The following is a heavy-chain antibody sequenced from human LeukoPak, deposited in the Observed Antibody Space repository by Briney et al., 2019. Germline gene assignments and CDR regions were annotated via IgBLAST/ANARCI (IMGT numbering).Heavy chain of an antibody. CDR2: INPSGGST. V-gene: IGHV1-46*01. CDR1: GYTFTSYY. Sequence: ASVKVSCKASGYTFTSYYMHWVRQAPGQGLEWMGIINPSGGSTSYAQKFQGRVTMTRNTSISTAYMELSSLRSEDTAVYYCARPGDTIFGAAPAFYGMDVWGQGTTVTVSS. J-gene: IGHJ6*02. D-gene: IGHD3-3*01. CDR3: ARPGDTIFGAAPAFYGMDV.